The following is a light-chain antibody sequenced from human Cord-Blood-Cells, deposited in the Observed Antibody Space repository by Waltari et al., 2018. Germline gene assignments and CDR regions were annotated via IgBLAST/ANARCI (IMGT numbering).Light chain of an antibody. J-gene: IGKJ1*01. Sequence: DIVMTQSPDSLAVSLGERATINCKSSQSVLYSPNNKNYLAWYQQKQGQPPKLLIYWASTRESGVPDRFSGSGSGTDFTLTISSLQAEDVAVYYCQQYYSTPWTFGQGTKVEIK. CDR1: QSVLYSPNNKNY. CDR3: QQYYSTPWT. CDR2: WAS. V-gene: IGKV4-1*01.